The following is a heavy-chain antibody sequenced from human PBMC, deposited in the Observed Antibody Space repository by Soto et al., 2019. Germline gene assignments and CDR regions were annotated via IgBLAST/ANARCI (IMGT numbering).Heavy chain of an antibody. CDR1: GFTFSSYV. D-gene: IGHD3-10*01. CDR3: AREGVTMVRGVTHNWFDP. Sequence: EVQLVESGGGLVQPGGSLRLSCAASGFTFSSYVMNWVRQAPGKGLEWVSYISSSSSAIYYADSVKGRFTISRDNAKNSLYLQMNSLRAEDTAVYYCAREGVTMVRGVTHNWFDPWGQGTLVTVSS. J-gene: IGHJ5*02. CDR2: ISSSSSAI. V-gene: IGHV3-48*01.